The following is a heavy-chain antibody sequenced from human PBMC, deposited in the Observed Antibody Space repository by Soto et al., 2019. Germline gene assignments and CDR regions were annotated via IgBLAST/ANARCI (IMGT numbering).Heavy chain of an antibody. CDR2: IWYDGSNK. CDR3: ARVEGYCSGGSCYSYYYYGMDV. V-gene: IGHV3-33*01. CDR1: GFTFSSYG. Sequence: PGGSLRLSCAASGFTFSSYGMHWVRQAPGKGLEWVAVIWYDGSNKYYADSVKGRFTISRDNSKNTLYLQMNSLRAEDTAVYYCARVEGYCSGGSCYSYYYYGMDVWGQGTTVTVS. D-gene: IGHD2-15*01. J-gene: IGHJ6*02.